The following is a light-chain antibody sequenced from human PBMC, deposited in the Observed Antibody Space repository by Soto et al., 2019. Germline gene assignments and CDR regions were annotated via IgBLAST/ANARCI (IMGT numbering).Light chain of an antibody. CDR3: QQYNNWPLLT. CDR1: QSVSST. CDR2: GAS. J-gene: IGKJ4*01. V-gene: IGKV3-15*01. Sequence: EIVMTQSPATLSVSPGERATLSCRASQSVSSTLAWYQQKPGQAPRLLIYGASTRATGIPARFSGSGSGTEFTLTISSLQSEDLAVYYCQQYNNWPLLTFGGGTKVEIK.